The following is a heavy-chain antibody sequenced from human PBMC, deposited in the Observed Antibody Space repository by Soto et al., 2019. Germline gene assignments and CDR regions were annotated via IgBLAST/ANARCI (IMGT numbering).Heavy chain of an antibody. CDR3: ARQAARNYIDS. CDR2: IDSRGRTL. Sequence: PGGSLRLSCVASGFTFSGYSISWIRQAPGKGLEWLAFIDSRGRTLSYADSVRGRFTISRDNAENSVYLQMDSLRADDTAVYYCARQAARNYIDSWGQGNSVTVSS. J-gene: IGHJ4*02. CDR1: GFTFSGYS. V-gene: IGHV3-11*01. D-gene: IGHD6-6*01.